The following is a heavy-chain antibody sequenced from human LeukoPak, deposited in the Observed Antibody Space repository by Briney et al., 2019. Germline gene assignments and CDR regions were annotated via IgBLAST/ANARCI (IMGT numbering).Heavy chain of an antibody. J-gene: IGHJ4*02. CDR1: GFTFSSYS. V-gene: IGHV3-48*04. CDR3: AAASGSWSRYYFDN. CDR2: ISSTSNML. D-gene: IGHD6-13*01. Sequence: PGGSLRLSCSASGFTFSSYSMNWVRQAPGEGLEWGAYISSTSNMLYYADHVRGRFTISRDNDENLLDLEMNSLRVEATAVYYCAAASGSWSRYYFDNWGQGTLVTVSS.